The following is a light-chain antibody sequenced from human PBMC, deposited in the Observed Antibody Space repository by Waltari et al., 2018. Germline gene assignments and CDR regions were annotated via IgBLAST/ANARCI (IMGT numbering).Light chain of an antibody. CDR1: KLGDKY. CDR3: QVWDSSNGV. CDR2: QDN. J-gene: IGLJ2*01. V-gene: IGLV3-1*01. Sequence: SYDLSQPPSMSVSPGQTARVTCSGDKLGDKYACWYQQKAGQSPGLVIYQDNKRPSGIPERFSGSNSGSTATLTISGTQTADEAVYYCQVWDSSNGVFGGGTKLIVL.